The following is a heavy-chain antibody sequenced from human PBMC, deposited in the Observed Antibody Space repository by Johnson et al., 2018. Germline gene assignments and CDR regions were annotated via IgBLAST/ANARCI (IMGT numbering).Heavy chain of an antibody. V-gene: IGHV3-23*01. Sequence: VRLLEAGGGLVQHGGSLRLCCAASGFTFSSYAMSWVRQAPGTGLDWVSAISGSGGGTYYADPVKGRFTTSRKNSKNTLYLQMNSLRAEDTAVYYRAGGVVVDAFDSWGQGTMVTVSS. CDR2: ISGSGGGT. CDR3: AGGVVVDAFDS. J-gene: IGHJ3*02. CDR1: GFTFSSYA. D-gene: IGHD2-15*01.